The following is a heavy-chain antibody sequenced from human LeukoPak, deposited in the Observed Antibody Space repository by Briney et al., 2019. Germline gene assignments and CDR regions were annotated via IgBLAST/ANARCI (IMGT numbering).Heavy chain of an antibody. J-gene: IGHJ5*02. D-gene: IGHD5-24*01. CDR1: GFTFSNYW. Sequence: GGSLRLSCAASGFTFSNYWMIWVRQAQANGLEWVGNIKEDGSEKRYADSVRGRFTISRDNAQTSIYLQMNSLRAEDTAVYYCARASKPWLQLTWGQGTLVTVSS. CDR3: ARASKPWLQLT. V-gene: IGHV3-7*03. CDR2: IKEDGSEK.